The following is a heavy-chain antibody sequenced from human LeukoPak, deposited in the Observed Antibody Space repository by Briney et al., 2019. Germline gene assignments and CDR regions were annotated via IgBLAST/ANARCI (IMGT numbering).Heavy chain of an antibody. CDR3: ARCRPGDGYNFDY. CDR2: IYYSGST. V-gene: IGHV4-59*01. CDR1: GGSISSYS. D-gene: IGHD5-24*01. Sequence: SETLSLTCTVSGGSISSYSWTWIRQPPGKGLEWIGYIYYSGSTNYNPSLKSRATISVDTSKNQFSLKLSSVTAADTAVYYCARCRPGDGYNFDYWGQGTLVTVSS. J-gene: IGHJ4*02.